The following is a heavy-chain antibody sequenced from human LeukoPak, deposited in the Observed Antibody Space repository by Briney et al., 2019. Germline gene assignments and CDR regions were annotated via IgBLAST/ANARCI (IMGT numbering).Heavy chain of an antibody. CDR1: GYTFTGYY. CDR3: ARDQSSGWYDVPLVYYGMDV. J-gene: IGHJ6*02. V-gene: IGHV1-2*02. D-gene: IGHD6-19*01. Sequence: GASVKVSCKASGYTFTGYYMHWVRQAPGQGLEWMGWINPNSGGTNYAQKFQGRVTMTRDTSISTAYMELSRLRSDDTAVYYCARDQSSGWYDVPLVYYGMDVWGQGTTVTVSS. CDR2: INPNSGGT.